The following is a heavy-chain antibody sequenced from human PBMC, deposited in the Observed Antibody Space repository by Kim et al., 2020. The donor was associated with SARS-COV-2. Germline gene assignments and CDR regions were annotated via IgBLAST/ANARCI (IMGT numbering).Heavy chain of an antibody. CDR2: ISAYNSNT. CDR3: ARDEGYSFGIHYYYYMDV. D-gene: IGHD5-18*01. Sequence: ASVKVSCKASGYTFTSHGISWVRQAPGQGLEWMGYISAYNSNTIYAQKLQGRLTMTTDTSTSTVYMELRSLRSNDTAVYYCARDEGYSFGIHYYYYMDVW. CDR1: GYTFTSHG. J-gene: IGHJ6*03. V-gene: IGHV1-18*01.